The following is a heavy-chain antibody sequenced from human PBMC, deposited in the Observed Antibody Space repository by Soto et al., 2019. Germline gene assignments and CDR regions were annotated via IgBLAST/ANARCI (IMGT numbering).Heavy chain of an antibody. CDR1: GFTFSSYA. Sequence: GSLRLSCAASGFTFSSYAMSWVRQAPGKGLEWVSAISGSGGSTYYADSVKGRFTISRDNSKNTLYLQMNSLRAEDTAVYYCAKVGVVVINPTYYFDHWGQGTLVTVSS. J-gene: IGHJ4*02. D-gene: IGHD2-21*01. CDR3: AKVGVVVINPTYYFDH. V-gene: IGHV3-23*01. CDR2: ISGSGGST.